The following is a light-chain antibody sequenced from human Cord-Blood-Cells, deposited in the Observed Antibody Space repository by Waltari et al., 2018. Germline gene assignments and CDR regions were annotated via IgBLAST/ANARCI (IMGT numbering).Light chain of an antibody. CDR2: EVS. CDR3: SSYTSSSTLYV. Sequence: QSALTQPASVCGSPGQSITISCTGTSSAVGGYTYVSWYQQHPGKAPNLMIYEVSNRPSGVSNRFSGSKSGNTASLTISGLQAEDEADYYCSSYTSSSTLYVFGTGTKVTVL. V-gene: IGLV2-14*01. CDR1: SSAVGGYTY. J-gene: IGLJ1*01.